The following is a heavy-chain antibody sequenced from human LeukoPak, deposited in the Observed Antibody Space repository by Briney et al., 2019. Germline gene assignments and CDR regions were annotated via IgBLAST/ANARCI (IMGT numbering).Heavy chain of an antibody. CDR3: ASSIVYCSSTSCYFN. J-gene: IGHJ4*02. V-gene: IGHV3-30*03. D-gene: IGHD2-2*01. Sequence: GGSLRLSCAASGFTFSSYGMHRVRQAPGKGLEWVAVRSYDGSNKYYADSVKGRFTISRDNAKNTVYLQMNSLRVEDTAVYYCASSIVYCSSTSCYFNWGQGTLVTVSS. CDR1: GFTFSSYG. CDR2: RSYDGSNK.